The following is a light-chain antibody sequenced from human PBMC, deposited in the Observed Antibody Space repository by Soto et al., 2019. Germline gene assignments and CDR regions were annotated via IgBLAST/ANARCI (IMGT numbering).Light chain of an antibody. CDR2: DAS. J-gene: IGKJ1*01. Sequence: EIVMTQSPATLSVSPGERATLSCRASQSVSIFLTWYQQKPGQAPRLVIFDASTRATGIPARFSGSGSGTEFTLTISSLQSEDFAVYYCQQYNNWPPWTFGQGTKVDIK. CDR3: QQYNNWPPWT. V-gene: IGKV3-15*01. CDR1: QSVSIF.